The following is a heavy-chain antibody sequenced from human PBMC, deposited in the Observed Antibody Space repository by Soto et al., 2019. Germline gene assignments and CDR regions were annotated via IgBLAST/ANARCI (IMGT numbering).Heavy chain of an antibody. J-gene: IGHJ3*02. V-gene: IGHV3-30-3*01. D-gene: IGHD1-7*01. Sequence: GESLKISCAASGFTFSSYAMHWVRQAPGKGLEWVAVISYDGSNKYYADSVKGRLTISRDNSKNTLYLQMNSLRAEDTAVYYCARLRRTGTTLGAFDIWGQGTMVTVSS. CDR2: ISYDGSNK. CDR1: GFTFSSYA. CDR3: ARLRRTGTTLGAFDI.